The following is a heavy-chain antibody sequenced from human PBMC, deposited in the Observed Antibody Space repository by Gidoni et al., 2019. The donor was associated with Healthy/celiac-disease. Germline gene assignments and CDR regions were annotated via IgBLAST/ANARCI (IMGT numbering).Heavy chain of an antibody. CDR2: IWYDGSNK. J-gene: IGHJ6*02. D-gene: IGHD1-7*01. CDR3: ARDGTGTTISYYYYGMDV. CDR1: GFTFSSYG. Sequence: QVQLVESGGGVVQPGRSLRLSCAASGFTFSSYGMHWVRQAPGKGLEWVAVIWYDGSNKYYADSVKGRFTISRDNSKNTLYLQMNSLRAEDTAVYYCARDGTGTTISYYYYGMDVWGQGTTVTVSS. V-gene: IGHV3-33*01.